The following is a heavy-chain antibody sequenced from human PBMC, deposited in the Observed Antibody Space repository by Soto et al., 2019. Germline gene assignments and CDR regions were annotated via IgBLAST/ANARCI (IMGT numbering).Heavy chain of an antibody. CDR1: GYTFTGYY. CDR2: INPNSGGT. J-gene: IGHJ4*02. D-gene: IGHD1-7*01. CDR3: GTTFEY. V-gene: IGHV1-2*02. Sequence: ASVKVSCKASGYTFTGYYMHWVRQAPGQGLEWMGWINPNSGGTDYAQTFQGRVTMTRDTSISTVYMELSRLRAEDTAVYYCGTTFEYWGQGALVTVSS.